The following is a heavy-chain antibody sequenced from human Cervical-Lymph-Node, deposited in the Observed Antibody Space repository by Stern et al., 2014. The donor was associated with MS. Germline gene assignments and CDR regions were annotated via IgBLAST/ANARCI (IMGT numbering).Heavy chain of an antibody. CDR1: GFTFSSYG. D-gene: IGHD4-17*01. CDR3: ARENGDYAFDY. V-gene: IGHV3-33*01. Sequence: DQLVESGGGVVQPGRSLRLSCAASGFTFSSYGMHWVRQAPGKGLEWVAVIWYDGSNKYYADSVKGRFTISRDNSKNTLYLQMNSLRAEDTAVYYCARENGDYAFDYWGQGTLVTVSS. CDR2: IWYDGSNK. J-gene: IGHJ4*02.